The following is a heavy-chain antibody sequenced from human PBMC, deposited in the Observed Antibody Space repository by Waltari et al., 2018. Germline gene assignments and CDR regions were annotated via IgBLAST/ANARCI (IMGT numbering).Heavy chain of an antibody. D-gene: IGHD1-1*01. V-gene: IGHV4-38-2*01. CDR2: IYHSGST. Sequence: QVQLQESGPGLVKPSETLSLTCAVSGYSISSGYYWGWIRQPPGKGLEWIGSIYHSGSTYYNPSLKSLVTIPVDTSKNQCSLKLSSVTAADTAVYYCASLVWNALDYWGQGTLVTVSS. J-gene: IGHJ4*02. CDR3: ASLVWNALDY. CDR1: GYSISSGYY.